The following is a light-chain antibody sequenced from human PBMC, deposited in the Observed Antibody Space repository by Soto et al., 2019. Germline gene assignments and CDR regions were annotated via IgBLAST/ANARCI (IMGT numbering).Light chain of an antibody. CDR2: GAS. Sequence: EIVMTQSPATLPVSPGERATLSCRASQSVSSNLAWYQQKPGQAPRLLIYGASNRATGIPARFSGSGSGTDFSLTISSLEPEDFAVYYCQQRSNWPPITFGQGTRLEIK. CDR1: QSVSSN. CDR3: QQRSNWPPIT. J-gene: IGKJ5*01. V-gene: IGKV3-11*01.